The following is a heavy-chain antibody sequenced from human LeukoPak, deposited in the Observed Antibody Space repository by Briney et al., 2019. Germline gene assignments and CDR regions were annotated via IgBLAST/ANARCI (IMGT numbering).Heavy chain of an antibody. CDR3: VKDTIFTVDPFDY. CDR1: GFTFSSYA. D-gene: IGHD3-3*01. J-gene: IGHJ4*02. Sequence: GGSLRLSCAASGFTFSSYAMSWVRQAPGKGLEWVSAISGSGGSTYYADSVKGRFTISRDNSKNTLYLQMNSLRAEDTAVYYCVKDTIFTVDPFDYWGQGTLVTVSS. CDR2: ISGSGGST. V-gene: IGHV3-23*01.